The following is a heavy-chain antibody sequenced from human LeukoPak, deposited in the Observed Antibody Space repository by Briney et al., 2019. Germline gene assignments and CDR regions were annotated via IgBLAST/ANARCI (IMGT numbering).Heavy chain of an antibody. J-gene: IGHJ5*02. CDR2: IYTRGST. D-gene: IGHD3-16*01. CDR1: GGSISSYY. Sequence: SETLSLTCTASGGSISSYYLSWIRQPAGQGLEWIGRIYTRGSTNYNPSLKSRVTMSVDTSKNQFSLKLSSVTAADTAVYYCARAKGGDGNWFDPWGQGTLVTVSS. CDR3: ARAKGGDGNWFDP. V-gene: IGHV4-4*07.